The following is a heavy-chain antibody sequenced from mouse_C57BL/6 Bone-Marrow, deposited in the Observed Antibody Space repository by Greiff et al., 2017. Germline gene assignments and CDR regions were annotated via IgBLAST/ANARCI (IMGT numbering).Heavy chain of an antibody. Sequence: EVQLQQSGPELVKPGASVKISCKASGYTFTDYYMNWVKQSHGKSLEWIGDINPNNGGTSYNQKFKGKATLTVDKSSSTAYMELRSLTSEDSAVYYCAREDFYYYGSRPFYYAMDYWGQGTSVTVSS. V-gene: IGHV1-26*01. D-gene: IGHD1-1*01. CDR2: INPNNGGT. CDR1: GYTFTDYY. CDR3: AREDFYYYGSRPFYYAMDY. J-gene: IGHJ4*01.